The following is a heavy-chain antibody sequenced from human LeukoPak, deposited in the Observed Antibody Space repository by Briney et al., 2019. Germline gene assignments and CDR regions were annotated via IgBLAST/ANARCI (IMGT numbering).Heavy chain of an antibody. CDR3: AKRSRTVTTIDS. CDR2: VSVSGDIS. CDR1: GFTFSSFA. D-gene: IGHD4-11*01. V-gene: IGHV3-23*01. J-gene: IGHJ4*02. Sequence: SGGSLRLSCAASGFTFSSFAMSWVHQAPEKGLEWVSAVSVSGDISYYADSVKGRFTISRDNSKNTLYLQMNSLRAEDTALYYCAKRSRTVTTIDSWGRGTLVTVSS.